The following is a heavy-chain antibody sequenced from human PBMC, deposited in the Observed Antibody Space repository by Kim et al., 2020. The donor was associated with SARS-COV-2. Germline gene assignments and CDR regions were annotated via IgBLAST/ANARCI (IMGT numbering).Heavy chain of an antibody. CDR2: IYYSGST. J-gene: IGHJ6*02. D-gene: IGHD3-3*01. CDR1: GGSISSGDYY. V-gene: IGHV4-30-4*01. Sequence: SETLSLTCTVSGGSISSGDYYWSWIRQPPGKGLEWIGYIYYSGSTYYNPSLKSRVTISVDTSKNQFSLKLSSVTAADTAVYYCGRDYFSVTIFGVVSRRGIDVWGQGTTVTVSS. CDR3: GRDYFSVTIFGVVSRRGIDV.